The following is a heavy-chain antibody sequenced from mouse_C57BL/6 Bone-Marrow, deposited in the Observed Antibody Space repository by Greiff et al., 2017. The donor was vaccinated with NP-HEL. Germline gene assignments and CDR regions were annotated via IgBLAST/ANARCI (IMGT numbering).Heavy chain of an antibody. Sequence: EVMLVVSGGGLVQPGGSLSLSCAASGFTFTDYYMSWVRQPPGKALEWLGFIRNKANGYTTEYSASVKGRFTISRDNSRSILYLQLNALRAEDSATYYCARYYDYDGGAWFAYWGQGTLVTVTA. CDR1: GFTFTDYY. CDR2: IRNKANGYTT. D-gene: IGHD2-4*01. J-gene: IGHJ3*01. V-gene: IGHV7-3*01. CDR3: ARYYDYDGGAWFAY.